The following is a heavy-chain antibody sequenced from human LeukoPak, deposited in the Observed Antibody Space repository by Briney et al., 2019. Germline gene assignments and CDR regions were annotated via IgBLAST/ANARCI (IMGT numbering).Heavy chain of an antibody. CDR2: INPNSGGT. Sequence: ASVKVSCKASGYTFTGYYMHWVRQAPGQGLEWMGWINPNSGGTNYAQKFQGRVTMTRDTSISTAYMELSSLRSEDTAVYYCARGGYNWNDGLFDPWGQGTLVTVSS. D-gene: IGHD1-20*01. J-gene: IGHJ5*02. CDR3: ARGGYNWNDGLFDP. CDR1: GYTFTGYY. V-gene: IGHV1-2*02.